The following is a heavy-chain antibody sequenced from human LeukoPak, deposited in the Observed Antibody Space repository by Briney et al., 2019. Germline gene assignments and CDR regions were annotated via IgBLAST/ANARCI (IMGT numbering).Heavy chain of an antibody. CDR2: IYTSGST. CDR3: ARGCSSGWYSPDAFDI. D-gene: IGHD6-19*01. Sequence: SETLSLTCTVSGGSISSYYWSWIRQPAGKGLEWIGRIYTSGSTNYNPSLKSRVTMSVDTSKNQFSLKLSSVTAADTAVYYCARGCSSGWYSPDAFDIWGQGTMVTVSS. J-gene: IGHJ3*02. CDR1: GGSISSYY. V-gene: IGHV4-4*07.